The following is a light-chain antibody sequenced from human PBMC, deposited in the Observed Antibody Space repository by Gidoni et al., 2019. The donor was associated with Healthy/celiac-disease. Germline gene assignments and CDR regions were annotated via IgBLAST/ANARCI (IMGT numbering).Light chain of an antibody. CDR3: QQRSNWPPT. Sequence: EIVLTQSPATLSLSPGERDTISCRASQSVSSYLAWYQQKPGQAPRLLIYDASNRATGIPARFSGSGSGTDFTLTISSLEPEDFAVYYCQQRSNWPPTFGQGTKVEIK. CDR1: QSVSSY. V-gene: IGKV3-11*01. CDR2: DAS. J-gene: IGKJ1*01.